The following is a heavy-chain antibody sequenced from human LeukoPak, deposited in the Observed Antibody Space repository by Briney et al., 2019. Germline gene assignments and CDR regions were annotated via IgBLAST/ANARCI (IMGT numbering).Heavy chain of an antibody. CDR1: GFTFSSYA. Sequence: PGGSLRLSCAASGFTFSSYAMHWVRQAPGKGLEYVSAISSNGGSTYYANSVKGRFTISRDNSKNTLYLQMGSLRAEDMAVYYCARRASGSPIDYWGQGTLVTVSS. V-gene: IGHV3-64*01. D-gene: IGHD1-26*01. J-gene: IGHJ4*02. CDR3: ARRASGSPIDY. CDR2: ISSNGGST.